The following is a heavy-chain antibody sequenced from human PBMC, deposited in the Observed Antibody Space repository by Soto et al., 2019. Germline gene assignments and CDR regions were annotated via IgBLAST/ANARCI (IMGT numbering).Heavy chain of an antibody. CDR2: TYYRSKWYT. Sequence: SQTLSLTCAIFGDSVSSNSAAWNWIRQSPSRGLEWLGRTYYRSKWYTDYALSVKSRATINPDTSKNQFSLQLNSVTPEDTAVYYCARVPEPDYYFDYWGQGTLVTVSS. CDR1: GDSVSSNSAA. CDR3: ARVPEPDYYFDY. J-gene: IGHJ4*02. V-gene: IGHV6-1*01. D-gene: IGHD3-9*01.